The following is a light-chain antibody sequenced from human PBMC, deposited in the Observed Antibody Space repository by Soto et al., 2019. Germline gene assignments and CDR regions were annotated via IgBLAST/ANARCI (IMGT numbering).Light chain of an antibody. V-gene: IGKV3-20*01. CDR1: QSVSRSD. CDR2: GAS. Sequence: EIVLTQSPGTLSLSPGERATLSCRASQSVSRSDLAWYQQKPGQAPRLLIYGASSRATGIPDRFSGSGSGTDFTLTISRLEPEDFAVYYCQQYGSSSWTFGQGTKVDI. J-gene: IGKJ1*01. CDR3: QQYGSSSWT.